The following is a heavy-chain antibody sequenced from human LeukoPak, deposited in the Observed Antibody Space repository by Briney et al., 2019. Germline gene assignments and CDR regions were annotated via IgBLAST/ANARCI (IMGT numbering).Heavy chain of an antibody. D-gene: IGHD2-15*01. CDR1: GFTFSSYS. J-gene: IGHJ4*02. CDR2: ISSSSSYI. V-gene: IGHV3-21*01. CDR3: AMICGGSCYVDY. Sequence: PGGSLRLSCAASGFTFSSYSMNWVRQAPGKGLEWVSSISSSSSYIYYADSVKGRFTISRDNAKNSLYLQMNSLRAEDTAVYYCAMICGGSCYVDYWGQGTLVTVSS.